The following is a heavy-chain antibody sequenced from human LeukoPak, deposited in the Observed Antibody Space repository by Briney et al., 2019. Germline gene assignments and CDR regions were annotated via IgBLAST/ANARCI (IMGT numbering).Heavy chain of an antibody. Sequence: ASVKVSCKASGYTFTGYYMHWVRQAPGQGLEWKGWINPNSGGTNYAQKFQGRVTMTRDTSISTAYMELSRLRSDDTAVYYCARSVTYIVVVPAAISSYYFDYWGQGTLVTVSS. D-gene: IGHD2-2*02. V-gene: IGHV1-2*02. CDR1: GYTFTGYY. CDR3: ARSVTYIVVVPAAISSYYFDY. CDR2: INPNSGGT. J-gene: IGHJ4*02.